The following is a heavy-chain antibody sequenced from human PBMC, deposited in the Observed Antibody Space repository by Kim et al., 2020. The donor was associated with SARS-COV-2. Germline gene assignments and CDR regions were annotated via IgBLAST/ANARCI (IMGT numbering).Heavy chain of an antibody. J-gene: IGHJ6*02. V-gene: IGHV3-33*05. Sequence: GGSLRLSCAASGFTFSSYGMHWVRQAPGKGLEWVAVISYDGSNKYYADSVKGRFTISRDNSKNTLYLQMNSLRAEDTAVYYCARDKSLGSYYGMDVWGQRTTVTVSS. CDR3: ARDKSLGSYYGMDV. CDR1: GFTFSSYG. D-gene: IGHD3-16*01. CDR2: ISYDGSNK.